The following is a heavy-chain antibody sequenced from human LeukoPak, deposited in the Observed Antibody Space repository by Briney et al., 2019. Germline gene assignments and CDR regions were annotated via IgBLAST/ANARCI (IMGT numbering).Heavy chain of an antibody. CDR3: ARQDSSGYGDDY. J-gene: IGHJ4*02. V-gene: IGHV4-39*01. CDR2: IYCSGST. D-gene: IGHD3-22*01. Sequence: PSETLSLTCTVSGGSISSSSYYWGWIRQPPGKGLEWIGSIYCSGSTYYNPSLKSRVTISVDTSKNQFSLKLSSVTAADTAVYYCARQDSSGYGDDYWGQGTLVTLSS. CDR1: GGSISSSSYY.